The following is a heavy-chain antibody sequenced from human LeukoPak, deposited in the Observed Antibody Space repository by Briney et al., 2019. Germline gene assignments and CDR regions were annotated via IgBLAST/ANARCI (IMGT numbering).Heavy chain of an antibody. J-gene: IGHJ4*02. Sequence: PGGSLRLFCAASGFTFSSYGMHWVRQAPGKGLEWVAVIWYDGSNKYYADSVKGRFTISRDNSKNTLYLQMNSLRAEDTAVYYCARDKRGDYYDSSGYFDYWGQGTLVTVSS. V-gene: IGHV3-33*01. CDR3: ARDKRGDYYDSSGYFDY. CDR2: IWYDGSNK. CDR1: GFTFSSYG. D-gene: IGHD3-22*01.